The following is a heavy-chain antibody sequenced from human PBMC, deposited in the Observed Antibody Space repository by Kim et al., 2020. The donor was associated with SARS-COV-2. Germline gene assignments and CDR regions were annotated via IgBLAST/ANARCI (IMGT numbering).Heavy chain of an antibody. CDR3: ARAFPNILSGYSYFAY. V-gene: IGHV3-30*15. J-gene: IGHJ4*02. Sequence: VKGRFTISRDNSKNTLYLQMRSVRAEDTGVYYCARAFPNILSGYSYFAYWGQGTLVTVSS. D-gene: IGHD3-9*01.